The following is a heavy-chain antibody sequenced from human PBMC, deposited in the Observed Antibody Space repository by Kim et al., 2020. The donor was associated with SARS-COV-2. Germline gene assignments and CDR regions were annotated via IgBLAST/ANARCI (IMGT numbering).Heavy chain of an antibody. CDR2: ISYDGSNK. V-gene: IGHV3-30*18. CDR1: GFTFSSYG. Sequence: GGSLRLSCAASGFTFSSYGMHWVRQAPGKGLEWVAVISYDGSNKYYADSVKGRFTISRDNSKNTLYLQMNSLRAEDTAVYYCAKAFDDSSGYIHWGQGTLVTVSS. D-gene: IGHD3-22*01. CDR3: AKAFDDSSGYIH. J-gene: IGHJ4*02.